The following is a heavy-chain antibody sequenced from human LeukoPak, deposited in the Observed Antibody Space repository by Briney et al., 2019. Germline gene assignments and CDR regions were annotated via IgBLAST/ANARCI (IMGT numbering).Heavy chain of an antibody. Sequence: SETLSLTCAVYGGSSSGYYWSWIRQPPGKGLEWIGEINHSGSTNYNPSLKSRVTISVDTSKNQFSLKLSSVTAADTAVYYCARYSSGWYRREYYFDYWGQGTLVTVSS. D-gene: IGHD6-19*01. V-gene: IGHV4-34*01. J-gene: IGHJ4*02. CDR1: GGSSSGYY. CDR2: INHSGST. CDR3: ARYSSGWYRREYYFDY.